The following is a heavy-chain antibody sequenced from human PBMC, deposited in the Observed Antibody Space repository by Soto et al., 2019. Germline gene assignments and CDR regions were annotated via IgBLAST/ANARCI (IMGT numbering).Heavy chain of an antibody. CDR3: ARQVAHVTHDAFDI. CDR2: IYYSGST. V-gene: IGHV4-59*08. Sequence: SETLSLTCTVSGGSISSYYWSWIRQPPGRGLEWIGYIYYSGSTNYNPSLKSRVTISVDTSKNQFSLKLSSVTAADTAVYYCARQVAHVTHDAFDIWGQGTMVTVS. J-gene: IGHJ3*02. CDR1: GGSISSYY. D-gene: IGHD5-12*01.